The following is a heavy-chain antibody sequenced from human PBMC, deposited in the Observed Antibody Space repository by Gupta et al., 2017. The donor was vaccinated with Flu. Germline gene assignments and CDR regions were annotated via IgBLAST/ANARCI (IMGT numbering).Heavy chain of an antibody. Sequence: LSSGDMRINWIRQPPGKALEWLARIDWDDEKFYSASLKTRLTISKDTSKNQVVLRVADLAPGDTATYYCARISRPYGDYDYWGQGILVTVSS. J-gene: IGHJ4*02. D-gene: IGHD4-17*01. V-gene: IGHV2-70*04. CDR1: LSSGDMR. CDR2: IDWDDEK. CDR3: ARISRPYGDYDY.